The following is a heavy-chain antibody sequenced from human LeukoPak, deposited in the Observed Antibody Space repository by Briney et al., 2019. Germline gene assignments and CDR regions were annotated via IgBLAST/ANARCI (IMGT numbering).Heavy chain of an antibody. J-gene: IGHJ4*02. D-gene: IGHD3-3*01. CDR1: GFTFSIFP. CDR2: ISSGSEK. V-gene: IGHV3-30*04. CDR3: ARDLELSAVYYFDS. Sequence: PGRSLRLSCEASGFTFSIFPMRWVRQAPGKGLEWVALISSGSEKYYADSVKGRFTISRDNSKNMLYLQMNSLRADDTAVYYCARDLELSAVYYFDSWGQGTLVSVSS.